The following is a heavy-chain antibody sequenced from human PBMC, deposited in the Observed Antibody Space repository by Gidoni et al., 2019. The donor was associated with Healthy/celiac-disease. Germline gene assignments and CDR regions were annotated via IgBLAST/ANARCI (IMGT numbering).Heavy chain of an antibody. CDR1: GGSISSYY. CDR2: IYYSGST. CDR3: AREDWLGDVEGERTYYYYYMDV. D-gene: IGHD3-16*01. V-gene: IGHV4-59*01. J-gene: IGHJ6*03. Sequence: QVQLQESGPGLVKPSETLSLTCTVSGGSISSYYWSWIRQPPGKGLEWIGYIYYSGSTNYNPSLKSRVTISVDTSKNQFSLKLSSVTAADTAVYYCAREDWLGDVEGERTYYYYYMDVWGKGTTVTVSS.